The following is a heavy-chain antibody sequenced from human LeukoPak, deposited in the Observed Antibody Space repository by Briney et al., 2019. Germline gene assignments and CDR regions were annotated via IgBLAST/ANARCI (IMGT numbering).Heavy chain of an antibody. CDR2: INWNGGST. D-gene: IGHD2-15*01. V-gene: IGHV3-20*04. Sequence: RPGGSLRLSCAASGFTLSSYSMNWVRQAPGKGLEWVSGINWNGGSTGYADSVKGRFTISRDNAKNSLYLQMNSLRAEDTALYYCARDRSGYSDYWGQGTLVTVSS. CDR1: GFTLSSYS. CDR3: ARDRSGYSDY. J-gene: IGHJ4*02.